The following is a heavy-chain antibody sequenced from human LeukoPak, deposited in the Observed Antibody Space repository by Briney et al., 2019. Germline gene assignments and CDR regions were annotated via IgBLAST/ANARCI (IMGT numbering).Heavy chain of an antibody. CDR2: INPSGGST. V-gene: IGHV1-46*01. Sequence: GASVKVSCKASGYTFTSYYMHWVRQAPGQGLEWMGIINPSGGSTSYAQKLQGRVTMTTDTSTSAAYMELRSLRSDDTAVYYCARVGLPLYYYYMDVWGKGTTVTVSS. CDR3: ARVGLPLYYYYMDV. CDR1: GYTFTSYY. J-gene: IGHJ6*03.